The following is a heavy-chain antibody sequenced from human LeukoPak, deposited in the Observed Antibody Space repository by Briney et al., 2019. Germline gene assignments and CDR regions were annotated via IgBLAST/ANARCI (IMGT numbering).Heavy chain of an antibody. D-gene: IGHD3-3*01. CDR1: GGSISSSNW. CDR2: IYHSGST. V-gene: IGHV4-4*02. CDR3: ARATSFGVVSPSHYYYGMDV. J-gene: IGHJ6*02. Sequence: PSETLSLTCAVSGGSISSSNWWSWVRQPPGKGLEWIGEIYHSGSTNYNPSLKSRVTISVDKSKNQFSLKLSSVTAADTAVYYCARATSFGVVSPSHYYYGMDVWGQGTTVTVSS.